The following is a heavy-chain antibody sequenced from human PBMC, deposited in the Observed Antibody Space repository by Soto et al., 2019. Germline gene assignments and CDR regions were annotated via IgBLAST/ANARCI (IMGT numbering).Heavy chain of an antibody. V-gene: IGHV4-31*03. CDR3: ARDLRYCSGGSCYSEVDY. D-gene: IGHD2-15*01. CDR1: GGSISSGGYY. Sequence: QVQLQESGPGLVKPSQTLSLTCTVSGGSISSGGYYWSWIRQHPGKGLEWIGYIYYSGSTYYNPSLMSRVTISVDTSKNQFSLKLSSVTAADTAVYYCARDLRYCSGGSCYSEVDYWGQGTLVTVSS. J-gene: IGHJ4*02. CDR2: IYYSGST.